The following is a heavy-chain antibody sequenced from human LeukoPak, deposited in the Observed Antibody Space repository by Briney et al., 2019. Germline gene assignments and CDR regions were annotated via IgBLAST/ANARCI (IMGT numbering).Heavy chain of an antibody. Sequence: SVKVSCKASGGTFSSYAISWVRQAPGQGLEWMGGIIPIFGTANYAQKFQGRVTITADESTSTAYMELSSLRSEDTAVYYCVRARVGEYSSSTFDYWGQGTLVTVSS. CDR2: IIPIFGTA. D-gene: IGHD6-6*01. CDR1: GGTFSSYA. V-gene: IGHV1-69*01. CDR3: VRARVGEYSSSTFDY. J-gene: IGHJ4*02.